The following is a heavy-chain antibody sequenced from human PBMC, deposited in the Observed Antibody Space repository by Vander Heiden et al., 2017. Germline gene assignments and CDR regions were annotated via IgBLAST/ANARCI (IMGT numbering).Heavy chain of an antibody. CDR1: GFTSGVYA. V-gene: IGHV3-49*05. J-gene: IGHJ6*02. Sequence: EVQLVESGGGLVKPGRSLRLSCTASGFTSGVYAMRWFRQAPGKGLEWVGFIRSKAYGGTKEYAASVKGRFTISRDDSKSIAYLQMNSLKTEDTAVYYCTRDNQWAVYRYYYGMDVWGQGTTVTVSS. CDR3: TRDNQWAVYRYYYGMDV. CDR2: IRSKAYGGTK. D-gene: IGHD1-26*01.